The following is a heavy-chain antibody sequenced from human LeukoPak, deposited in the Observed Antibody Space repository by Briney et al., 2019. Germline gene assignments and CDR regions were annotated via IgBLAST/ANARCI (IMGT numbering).Heavy chain of an antibody. CDR2: IYSGGST. D-gene: IGHD3-22*01. CDR3: ARGPPPIGYYASSGYYCDY. J-gene: IGHJ4*02. V-gene: IGHV3-53*01. Sequence: GGSLRLSCAASGFTVSSNYMSWVRQAPGKGLEWVSVIYSGGSTYYADSVKGRFTISRDNSKNTLYLQMNSLRAEDTAVYYCARGPPPIGYYASSGYYCDYWGQGTLVTVSS. CDR1: GFTVSSNY.